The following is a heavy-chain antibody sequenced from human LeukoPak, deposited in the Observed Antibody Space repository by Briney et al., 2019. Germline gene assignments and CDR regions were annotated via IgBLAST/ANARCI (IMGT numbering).Heavy chain of an antibody. V-gene: IGHV4-38-2*02. J-gene: IGHJ4*02. D-gene: IGHD6-13*01. CDR2: IYFSGNT. CDR3: ARGVIAAGGNDFDY. CDR1: GYSISSGYY. Sequence: PSETLSLTCTVSGYSISSGYYWGWIRQPPVKGLEWIGNIYFSGNTYYNPSLKSRVTMSVDTSKNQLSLKVISVTAADTAVYYCARGVIAAGGNDFDYWGQGTLVTVSS.